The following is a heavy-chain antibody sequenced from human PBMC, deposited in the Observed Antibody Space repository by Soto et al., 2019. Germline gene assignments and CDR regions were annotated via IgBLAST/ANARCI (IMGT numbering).Heavy chain of an antibody. J-gene: IGHJ6*02. Sequence: SETLSLTCTVSGGSISSYYWSWIRQPPGKGLEWIGYIYYSGSTNYNPSLKSRVTISVDTSKNQFSLKLSSVTAADTAVYYCASLTPRFLVWGYGMDVWGQGTTVTVSS. CDR1: GGSISSYY. CDR2: IYYSGST. V-gene: IGHV4-59*01. D-gene: IGHD3-3*01. CDR3: ASLTPRFLVWGYGMDV.